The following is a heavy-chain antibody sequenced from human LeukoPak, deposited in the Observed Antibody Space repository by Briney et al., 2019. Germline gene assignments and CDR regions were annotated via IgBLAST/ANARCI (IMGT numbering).Heavy chain of an antibody. J-gene: IGHJ4*02. Sequence: SETLSLTCTVSGGSISNYYWSWIRQPAGKGLEWIGRIYSIGSTNYKPSLKSRVTMSVDMSKNQFSLKLSSVTAADTAVYYCARGLVVAATHVYFDYWGQGTLVTVSS. D-gene: IGHD2-15*01. CDR1: GGSISNYY. CDR2: IYSIGST. V-gene: IGHV4-4*07. CDR3: ARGLVVAATHVYFDY.